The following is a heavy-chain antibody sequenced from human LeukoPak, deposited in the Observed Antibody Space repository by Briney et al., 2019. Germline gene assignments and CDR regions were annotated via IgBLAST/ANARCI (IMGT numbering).Heavy chain of an antibody. CDR2: IYYSGST. CDR3: ARVPHYGLGSYYYYYYMDV. J-gene: IGHJ6*03. Sequence: SETLSLTCTVSGGSISSYYWSWIRQPPGKGLEWIGYIYYSGSTNCNPSLKSRVTISVDTSKNQFSLKLSSVTAADTAVYYCARVPHYGLGSYYYYYYMDVWGKGTTVTVSS. CDR1: GGSISSYY. D-gene: IGHD3-10*01. V-gene: IGHV4-59*01.